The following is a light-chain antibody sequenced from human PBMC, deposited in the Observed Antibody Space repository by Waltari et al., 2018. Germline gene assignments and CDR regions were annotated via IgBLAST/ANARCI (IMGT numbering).Light chain of an antibody. CDR2: GTS. V-gene: IGKV3-20*01. Sequence: IVLTQSPDTLSLSPGERATLSCRASQSVTSISLAWYQQKPGPAPRLLIYGTSSRATGFPDRFSGSGSGTDFTLTISRLEPEDFAVYHCQQYDGSAVTFGGGTKVEIK. CDR3: QQYDGSAVT. CDR1: QSVTSIS. J-gene: IGKJ4*01.